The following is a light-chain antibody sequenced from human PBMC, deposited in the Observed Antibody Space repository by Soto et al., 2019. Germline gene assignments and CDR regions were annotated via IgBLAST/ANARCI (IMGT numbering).Light chain of an antibody. V-gene: IGLV4-69*01. Sequence: QSVLTQSPSASASLGASVKLTCTLSSGHSSYAIAWHQQQPEKGPRYLMKLNSDGSHSKGDGIPDRFSGSSSGAERYLTISSXXSXXEADYYCQTWGTGIQVFGGGTKLT. CDR2: LNSDGSH. J-gene: IGLJ2*01. CDR3: QTWGTGIQV. CDR1: SGHSSYA.